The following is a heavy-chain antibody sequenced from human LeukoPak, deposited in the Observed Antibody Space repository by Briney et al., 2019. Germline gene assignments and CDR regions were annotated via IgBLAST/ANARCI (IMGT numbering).Heavy chain of an antibody. Sequence: PGRSLRLSCAASGFTFLNYGMHWVRQAPGKGLEWVANIKQDGSEKYYVDSVKGRFTISRDNAKNSLYLQMNSLRAEDTAVYYCARAGGTYYGIAFDIWGQGTMVTVSS. V-gene: IGHV3-7*01. J-gene: IGHJ3*02. CDR3: ARAGGTYYGIAFDI. CDR1: GFTFLNYG. CDR2: IKQDGSEK. D-gene: IGHD1-26*01.